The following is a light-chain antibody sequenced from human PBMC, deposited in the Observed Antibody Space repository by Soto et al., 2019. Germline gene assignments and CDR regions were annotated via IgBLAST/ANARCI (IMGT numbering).Light chain of an antibody. V-gene: IGKV3-15*01. CDR2: AAS. Sequence: EIVMTQSPATLSVSPGERATLSCRASQSVSSNLAWYQQKPGQAPRPLIYAASTRATGIPARFSGSGSGTEFTLTISSLQSEDFAVYYCQQYNNWPPLTFDGGTKVEIK. CDR3: QQYNNWPPLT. CDR1: QSVSSN. J-gene: IGKJ4*01.